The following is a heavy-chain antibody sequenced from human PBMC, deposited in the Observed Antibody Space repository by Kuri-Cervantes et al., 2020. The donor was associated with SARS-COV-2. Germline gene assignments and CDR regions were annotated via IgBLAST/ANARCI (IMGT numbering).Heavy chain of an antibody. Sequence: SQTLSLTCAVSGYSISSGYYWGWIRQPPGKGLEWIGSIYHGGSTYYNPSLKSRVTISVDTSKNQFSLKLSSVTAADTAVYYCARFGIAVARSVDYWGQGTLVTVSS. CDR2: IYHGGST. CDR3: ARFGIAVARSVDY. D-gene: IGHD6-19*01. J-gene: IGHJ4*02. V-gene: IGHV4-38-2*01. CDR1: GYSISSGYY.